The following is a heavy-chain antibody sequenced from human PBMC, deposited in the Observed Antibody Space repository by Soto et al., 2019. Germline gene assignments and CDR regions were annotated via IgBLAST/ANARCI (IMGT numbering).Heavy chain of an antibody. D-gene: IGHD1-1*01. CDR3: ARSGDNYNRLDY. CDR1: GFTFSDYY. V-gene: IGHV3-11*06. Sequence: GGSLRLSCEGSGFTFSDYYISWIRQAPGKGLEWISYSSNSGTFSRYADSVKGRFSISRDNTKNLLYLQMNSLRAEDTAVYYCARSGDNYNRLDYWGQGTL. J-gene: IGHJ4*02. CDR2: SSNSGTFS.